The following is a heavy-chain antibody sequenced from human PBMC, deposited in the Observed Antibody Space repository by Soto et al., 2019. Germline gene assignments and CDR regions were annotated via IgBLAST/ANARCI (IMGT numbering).Heavy chain of an antibody. CDR1: GFSLSDHG. CDR3: ARQINWRDGGA. J-gene: IGHJ5*02. Sequence: PGGSLRLSCADSGFSLSDHGVNWVRQAPGKGLEWISSVNRGASSLYYAESVKGRFTMYRDDAKNSVYLQMNSLRDEDTAVYYCARQINWRDGGAWGQGTLVTVSS. CDR2: VNRGASSL. D-gene: IGHD3-16*01. V-gene: IGHV3-48*02.